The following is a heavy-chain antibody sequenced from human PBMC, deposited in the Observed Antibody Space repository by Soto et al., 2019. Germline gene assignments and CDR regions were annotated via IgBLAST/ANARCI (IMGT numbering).Heavy chain of an antibody. V-gene: IGHV3-23*01. CDR1: GFTFNNYA. J-gene: IGHJ5*01. D-gene: IGHD2-8*02. CDR3: AKYCTCGCYFRWFDS. CDR2: ITATGGMT. Sequence: GGSLRLSCAASGFTFNNYAMTWVRQAPGKGLEWVSTITATGGMTYYADSVKGRFTVSRDNSKNTLYLQMNSLRADDTAVYFCAKYCTCGCYFRWFDSWGQGTLGTVSS.